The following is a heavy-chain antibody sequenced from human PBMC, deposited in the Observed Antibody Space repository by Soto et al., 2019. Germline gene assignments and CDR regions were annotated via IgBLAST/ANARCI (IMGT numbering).Heavy chain of an antibody. CDR3: ARGEQYSGRIFDY. V-gene: IGHV6-1*01. D-gene: IGHD1-26*01. J-gene: IGHJ4*01. CDR2: TYYRSKWYY. Sequence: SQTLLLTCAITGDSVSSNSAGWSWVRQSPSRGLEWLGRTYYRSKWYYEYAVSVRGRITINPDTSKNQYSLQLNSVTPEDTAVYFCARGEQYSGRIFDYWGQGTLVTSP. CDR1: GDSVSSNSAG.